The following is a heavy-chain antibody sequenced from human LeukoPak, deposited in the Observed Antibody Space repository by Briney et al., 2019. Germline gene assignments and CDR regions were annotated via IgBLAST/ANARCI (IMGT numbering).Heavy chain of an antibody. CDR3: ARETVSSVTASDGFDS. Sequence: GGSLRLSCAAPGFTFGSYWRTWVRQTPGKGLEWVANINQDASIKQYLDSVKGRFTISRDNAKNSLYLQMNTLSAADTAVYFCARETVSSVTASDGFDSWGQGTLVTVSS. CDR2: INQDASIK. D-gene: IGHD5-18*01. CDR1: GFTFGSYW. V-gene: IGHV3-7*01. J-gene: IGHJ4*02.